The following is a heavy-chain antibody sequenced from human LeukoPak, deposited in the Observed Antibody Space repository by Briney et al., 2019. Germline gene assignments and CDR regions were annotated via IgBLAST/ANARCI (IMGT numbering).Heavy chain of an antibody. CDR2: INPSGGST. J-gene: IGHJ6*03. Sequence: ASVKVSCKASGYTFTSHYMHWVRQAPGQGLEWMGIINPSGGSTNYAQKFQGRVTITTDESTSTAYMELSSLRSEDTAVYYCARDSPGGSAEYCSSTSCYNYYYYYMDVWGKGTTVTVSS. V-gene: IGHV1-46*01. D-gene: IGHD2-2*02. CDR3: ARDSPGGSAEYCSSTSCYNYYYYYMDV. CDR1: GYTFTSHY.